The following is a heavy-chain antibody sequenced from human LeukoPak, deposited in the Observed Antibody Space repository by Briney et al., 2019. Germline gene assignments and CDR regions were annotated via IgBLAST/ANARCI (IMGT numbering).Heavy chain of an antibody. CDR3: ARDKLLWFGELPYYGMDV. D-gene: IGHD3-10*01. CDR1: GFTFSSYA. J-gene: IGHJ6*04. Sequence: PGGSLRLSCAASGFTFSSYAMHWVRQAPGKGLEWVAVISYDGSNKYYADSVKGRFTISRDNSKNTLYLQMNSLRAEDTAVYYCARDKLLWFGELPYYGMDVWGKGTTVTVSS. V-gene: IGHV3-30*04. CDR2: ISYDGSNK.